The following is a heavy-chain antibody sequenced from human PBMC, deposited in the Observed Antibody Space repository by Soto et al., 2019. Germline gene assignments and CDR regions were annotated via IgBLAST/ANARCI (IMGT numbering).Heavy chain of an antibody. J-gene: IGHJ5*02. CDR1: GFTFSSYA. CDR2: ISGSGGST. Sequence: EVQLLESGGGLVQPGGSLRLSCAASGFTFSSYAMSWVRQAPGKGLEWVSAISGSGGSTYYADSVKGRFTISRDNSKNTLYLQRNRLRAEDTAVYYCAKGGAQLLHYNWFDPWGQGTLVTVSS. V-gene: IGHV3-23*01. D-gene: IGHD2-2*01. CDR3: AKGGAQLLHYNWFDP.